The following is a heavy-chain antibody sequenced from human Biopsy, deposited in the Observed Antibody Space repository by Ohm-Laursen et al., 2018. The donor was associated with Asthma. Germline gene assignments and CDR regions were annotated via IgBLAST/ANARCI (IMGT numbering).Heavy chain of an antibody. CDR3: AKDVFPGWELRRGPDY. CDR1: GFTFSHYN. V-gene: IGHV3-30*18. D-gene: IGHD1-26*01. Sequence: SLRLSCAASGFTFSHYNINWVRQAPGKGLDWVAVISFDGSNKNYTDSVKGRFTISRDNSRNTLHLQMNSLRAEDTAVYYCAKDVFPGWELRRGPDYWGQGTLVTASS. J-gene: IGHJ4*02. CDR2: ISFDGSNK.